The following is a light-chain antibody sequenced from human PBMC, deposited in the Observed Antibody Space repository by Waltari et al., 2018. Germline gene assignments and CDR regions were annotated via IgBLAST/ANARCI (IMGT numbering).Light chain of an antibody. J-gene: IGLJ2*01. V-gene: IGLV4-69*01. Sequence: QLVLTQPPSASASLGASVRLTCTLPSGHSSYAIAWPQQRPEKGPRYLMRLSSDGSHTKGDGIPDRFSGSSSGAERYLIISSLQSEDEADYYCQTWDTGVVFGGGTKLTVL. CDR2: LSSDGSH. CDR1: SGHSSYA. CDR3: QTWDTGVV.